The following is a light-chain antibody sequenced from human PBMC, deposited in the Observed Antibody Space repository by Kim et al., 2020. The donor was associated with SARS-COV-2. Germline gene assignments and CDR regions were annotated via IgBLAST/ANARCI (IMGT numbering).Light chain of an antibody. CDR3: QQRSNWYT. V-gene: IGKV3-11*01. CDR2: DAS. J-gene: IGKJ2*01. CDR1: QSVSSY. Sequence: LSLSTGERATLPRRASQSVSSYLAWYQQKPGQAPRLLIYDASNRATGIPARFSGSGSGTDFTLTISSLEPEDFAVYYCQQRSNWYTFGQGTKLEI.